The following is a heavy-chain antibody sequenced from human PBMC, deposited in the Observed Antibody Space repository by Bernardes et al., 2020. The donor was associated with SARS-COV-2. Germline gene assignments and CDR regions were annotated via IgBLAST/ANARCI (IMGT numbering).Heavy chain of an antibody. Sequence: GACRKNSSHGSGSSLTRYWISWVRPIPGKGLERLGRIDPSDSYTNYSPSFQGHVTISADKSISTAYLQWSSLKASDTAMYYCARHSRGGGDWFDPWGQGTLVTVSS. V-gene: IGHV5-10-1*01. J-gene: IGHJ5*02. CDR1: GSSLTRYW. CDR3: ARHSRGGGDWFDP. D-gene: IGHD2-15*01. CDR2: IDPSDSYT.